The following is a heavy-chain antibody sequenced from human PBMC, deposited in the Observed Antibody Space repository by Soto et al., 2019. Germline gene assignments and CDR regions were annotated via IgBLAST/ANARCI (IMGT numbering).Heavy chain of an antibody. CDR3: ARMGDITMVRGVPRGYYGMDV. CDR2: ISAYNGNT. D-gene: IGHD3-10*01. J-gene: IGHJ6*02. CDR1: GYTFTSCG. V-gene: IGHV1-18*04. Sequence: ASVKVSCKASGYTFTSCGISWVRQAPGQGLEWMGWISAYNGNTNYAQKLQGRVTMTTDTSTSTAYMELRSLRSDDTAVYYCARMGDITMVRGVPRGYYGMDVWGQGTTVTVSS.